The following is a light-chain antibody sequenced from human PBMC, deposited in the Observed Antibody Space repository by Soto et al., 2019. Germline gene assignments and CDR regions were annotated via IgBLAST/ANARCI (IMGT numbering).Light chain of an antibody. V-gene: IGKV3-20*01. J-gene: IGKJ4*01. CDR2: GAS. CDR1: QSVTNNY. CDR3: QHYGNSPLT. Sequence: ENVLTQSPGTLSLSPGERPTLSCRASQSVTNNYLAWYQQKPGQAPRLLIYGASNRATGIPDRFSGSGSGTDFTLTISRLEPEDFAVYYCQHYGNSPLTFGGGTKVEIK.